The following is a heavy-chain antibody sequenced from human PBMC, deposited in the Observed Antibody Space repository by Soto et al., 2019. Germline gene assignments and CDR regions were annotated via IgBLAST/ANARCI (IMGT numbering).Heavy chain of an antibody. D-gene: IGHD3-9*01. CDR3: ARLEGLATISYYFDF. V-gene: IGHV4-39*01. CDR2: IYYRGNT. CDR1: GDSISSDIYY. Sequence: SSEALFVTCSVSGDSISSDIYYWVWIRQPPGKGLEWIGSIYYRGNTYYNPSLQTRVTISLDKSKSQFSLRLNSVTAADSAVYFCARLEGLATISYYFDFWGQGAQVTVS. J-gene: IGHJ4*02.